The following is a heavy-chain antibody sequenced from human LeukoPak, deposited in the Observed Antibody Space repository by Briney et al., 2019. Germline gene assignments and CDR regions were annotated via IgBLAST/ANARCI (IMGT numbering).Heavy chain of an antibody. CDR3: ARDEGNTGWYTFDY. Sequence: SQTLSLTCDISGDSVSSNNGAWNWIRQSPSRCLEWLGRIYYRSRWYNDYAASVEGRLTINPDTSKNQFSLQLKSVTPEDTAVYYCARDEGNTGWYTFDYWGQGTLVSVSS. V-gene: IGHV6-1*01. J-gene: IGHJ4*02. D-gene: IGHD6-19*01. CDR2: IYYRSRWYN. CDR1: GDSVSSNNGA.